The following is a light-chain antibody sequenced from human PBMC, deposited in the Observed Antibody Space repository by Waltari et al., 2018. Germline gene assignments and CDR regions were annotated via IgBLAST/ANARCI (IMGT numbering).Light chain of an antibody. V-gene: IGLV3-1*01. Sequence: SYELTQPPSVSVSPGQTASITRPGDQLGDKYACWYQQKPGQSPALVIYQDSKRPSGIPERFSGSNSGNTATLTISGTQAMDEADYYCQAWDSSTVVFGGGTKLTVL. CDR2: QDS. CDR3: QAWDSSTVV. J-gene: IGLJ2*01. CDR1: QLGDKY.